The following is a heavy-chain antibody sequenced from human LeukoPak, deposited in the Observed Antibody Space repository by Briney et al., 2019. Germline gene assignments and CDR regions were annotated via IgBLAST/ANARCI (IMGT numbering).Heavy chain of an antibody. Sequence: GASVKVSCKASGYTFTDYYMHWVQQASGKGLEWMGRVDPEDGETIYAEKFQGRVTITADTSTDTAYMELSSLRSEDTAVYYCATYSSGWYIAILWGQGTLVTVSS. J-gene: IGHJ4*02. CDR2: VDPEDGET. CDR1: GYTFTDYY. D-gene: IGHD6-19*01. V-gene: IGHV1-69-2*01. CDR3: ATYSSGWYIAIL.